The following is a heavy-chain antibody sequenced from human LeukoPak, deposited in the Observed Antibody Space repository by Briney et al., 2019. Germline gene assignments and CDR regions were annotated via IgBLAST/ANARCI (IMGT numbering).Heavy chain of an antibody. CDR2: INPDGSEK. D-gene: IGHD3-10*01. CDR1: GFTFSTSW. V-gene: IGHV3-7*01. CDR3: ARDRGYKSFDY. J-gene: IGHJ4*02. Sequence: PGGSLRLSCAASGFTFSTSWMDWVRQAPGKGLEWVANINPDGSEKYSVDSVKGRFTISRDNAKNSLCLQMNSLRAEDTAVYYCARDRGYKSFDYWGQGTLVTVSS.